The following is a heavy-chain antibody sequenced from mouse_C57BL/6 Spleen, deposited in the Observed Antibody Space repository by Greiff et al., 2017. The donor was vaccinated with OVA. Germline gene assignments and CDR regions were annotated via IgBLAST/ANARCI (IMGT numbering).Heavy chain of an antibody. D-gene: IGHD1-1*01. CDR2: IYPGDGDT. J-gene: IGHJ2*01. V-gene: IGHV1-82*01. CDR3: ARCPSYYGSSYFDY. Sequence: QVQLKQSGPELVKPGASVKISCKASGYAFSSSWMNWVKQRPGKGLEWIGRIYPGDGDTNYNGKFKGKATLTADKSSSTAYMQLSSLTSEDSAVYFCARCPSYYGSSYFDYWGQGTTLTVSS. CDR1: GYAFSSSW.